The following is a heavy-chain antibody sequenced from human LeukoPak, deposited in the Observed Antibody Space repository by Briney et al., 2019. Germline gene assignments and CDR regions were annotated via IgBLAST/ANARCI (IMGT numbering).Heavy chain of an antibody. V-gene: IGHV3-21*01. J-gene: IGHJ6*03. CDR3: ARVQTGSYTLVGHMDV. CDR1: GFTFSGYT. CDR2: ISRSSSYI. Sequence: PGGSLRLSCAASGFTFSGYTMSWVRQAPGKGLGWVSSISRSSSYIYYADSVKGRFTVSRDNARNSHFLQMNSLRAEDTAVYYCARVQTGSYTLVGHMDVWGKGTTVTVSS. D-gene: IGHD3-9*01.